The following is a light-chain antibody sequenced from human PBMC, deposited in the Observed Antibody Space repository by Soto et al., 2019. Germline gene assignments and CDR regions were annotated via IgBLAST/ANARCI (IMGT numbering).Light chain of an antibody. V-gene: IGKV3-15*01. Sequence: EIVLTQSPGTLSLSPGERATLSCRASQYIRTIYLAWYQQKPGQAPRLLIYGASSRATGIPARFSGSGSGTEFTLTISSLQSEDFAVYYCHQRQSWPRTFGQGTKVDIK. CDR1: QYIRTI. CDR2: GAS. CDR3: HQRQSWPRT. J-gene: IGKJ1*01.